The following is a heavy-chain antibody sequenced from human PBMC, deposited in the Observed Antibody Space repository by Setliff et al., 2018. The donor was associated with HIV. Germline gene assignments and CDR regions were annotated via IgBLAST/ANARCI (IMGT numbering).Heavy chain of an antibody. CDR1: GFTFSYRW. CDR3: TTWQAGNDY. V-gene: IGHV3-15*01. CDR2: IKSKTDGGTT. J-gene: IGHJ4*02. D-gene: IGHD6-13*01. Sequence: GGSLRLSCAASGFTFSYRWMTWVRQAPGKGLEWVGRIKSKTDGGTTDYAAPVKGRFTISRDDSKSTVYLQMNSLKTEDTAVYYCTTWQAGNDYWGQGTLVTVSS.